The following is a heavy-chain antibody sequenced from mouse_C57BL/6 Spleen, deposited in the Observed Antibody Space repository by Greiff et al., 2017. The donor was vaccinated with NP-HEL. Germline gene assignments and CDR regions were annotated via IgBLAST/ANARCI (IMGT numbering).Heavy chain of an antibody. CDR3: ARGDGSSYGYYAMDY. CDR1: GYAFSSYW. D-gene: IGHD1-1*01. V-gene: IGHV1-80*01. Sequence: VQLQQSGAELVKPGASVKLSCKASGYAFSSYWMNWVKQRPGQGLEWIGQIYPGDGDTNYNGKFKGKATLTADKSSSTAYMQLSSLTSEDSAVYFCARGDGSSYGYYAMDYWGQGTSVTVSS. J-gene: IGHJ4*01. CDR2: IYPGDGDT.